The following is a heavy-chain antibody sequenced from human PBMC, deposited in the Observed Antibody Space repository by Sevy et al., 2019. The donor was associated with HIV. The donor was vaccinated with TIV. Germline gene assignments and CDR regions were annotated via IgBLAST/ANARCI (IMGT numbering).Heavy chain of an antibody. CDR3: GRSGRSAAGGNPGYYYYYYYMDV. D-gene: IGHD6-13*01. CDR2: IWYDGSNK. J-gene: IGHJ6*03. Sequence: GGSLRLSCAASGFTFSSYGMHWVRQAPGKGLEWVAVIWYDGSNKYYADSVKGRFTISRDNSKNTLYLQMNSLRAEETAGFYWGRSGRSAAGGNPGYYYYYYYMDVWGKGTTVTVSS. V-gene: IGHV3-33*01. CDR1: GFTFSSYG.